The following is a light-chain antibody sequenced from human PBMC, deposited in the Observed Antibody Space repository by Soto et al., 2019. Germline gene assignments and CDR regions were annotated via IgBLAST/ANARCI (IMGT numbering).Light chain of an antibody. CDR3: QSYDSSRSYV. Sequence: QSVLTQPPSVSGAPGQRVTISCTGSSSNIGAGYDVHWYQQLPGTAPKLLIYGNSNRPSGVPDRFSGSKSGTSASLAITGVQAENEADYYCQSYDSSRSYVFGTGTKLTVL. CDR2: GNS. CDR1: SSNIGAGYD. V-gene: IGLV1-40*01. J-gene: IGLJ1*01.